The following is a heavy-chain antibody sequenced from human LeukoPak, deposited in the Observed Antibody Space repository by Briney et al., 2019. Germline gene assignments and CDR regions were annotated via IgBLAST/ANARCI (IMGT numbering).Heavy chain of an antibody. CDR3: AKDRGSGSGSYTWGIFDC. D-gene: IGHD3-10*01. J-gene: IGHJ4*02. CDR2: ISYDGSNK. CDR1: GFTFSSYA. V-gene: IGHV3-30-3*01. Sequence: PGRSLRLSCAASGFTFSSYAMHWVRQAPGKGLEWVAVISYDGSNKYYADSVKGRFTISRDNSKNTLYLQMNILRAEDTAVYYCAKDRGSGSGSYTWGIFDCWGQGTLVTVSS.